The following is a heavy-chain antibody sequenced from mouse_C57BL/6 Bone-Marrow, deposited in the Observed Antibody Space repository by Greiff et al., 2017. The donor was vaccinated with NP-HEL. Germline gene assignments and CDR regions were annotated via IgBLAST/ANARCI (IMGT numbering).Heavy chain of an antibody. CDR2: IYPRSGNT. CDR1: GYTFTSYG. Sequence: VQLQESGAELARPGASVKLSCKASGYTFTSYGISWVKQRTGQGLEWIGEIYPRSGNTYYNEKFKGKSTLTADKSSSTAYMELRSLTSEDSAVYFCARPYYYAMDYWGQGTSVTVSS. J-gene: IGHJ4*01. V-gene: IGHV1-81*01. CDR3: ARPYYYAMDY.